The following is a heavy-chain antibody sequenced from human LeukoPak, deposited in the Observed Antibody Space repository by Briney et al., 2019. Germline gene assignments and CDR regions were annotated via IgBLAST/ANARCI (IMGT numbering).Heavy chain of an antibody. Sequence: ASVKVSCKASGYTLTSYDINWVRQATGQGPEWMGWMNPNSGNTGYAQKFQGRVTMTRNTSISTAYMELSSLRSEDTAVYYCARDRESGYCSSTSCYTGSGFDPWGQGTLVTVSS. D-gene: IGHD2-2*02. J-gene: IGHJ5*02. V-gene: IGHV1-8*01. CDR3: ARDRESGYCSSTSCYTGSGFDP. CDR2: MNPNSGNT. CDR1: GYTLTSYD.